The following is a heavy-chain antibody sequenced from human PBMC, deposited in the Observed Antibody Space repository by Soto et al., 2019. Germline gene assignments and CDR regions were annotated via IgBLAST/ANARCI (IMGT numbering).Heavy chain of an antibody. CDR2: ISAYNGNT. V-gene: IGHV1-18*01. J-gene: IGHJ5*02. D-gene: IGHD6-13*01. CDR3: ARDRKYSSSWYSDWFDP. CDR1: GYTFTSYG. Sequence: ASVKVSCKASGYTFTSYGISWVLQAPGQGLEWMGWISAYNGNTNYAQKLQGRVTMTTDTSTSTDYMELRSLRSDDTAVYYCARDRKYSSSWYSDWFDPWGQGTLVTVSS.